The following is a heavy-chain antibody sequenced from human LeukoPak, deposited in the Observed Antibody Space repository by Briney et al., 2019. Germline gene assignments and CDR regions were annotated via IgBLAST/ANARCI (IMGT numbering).Heavy chain of an antibody. CDR1: GYTFTGYY. V-gene: IGHV1-2*02. Sequence: GASVKVSCKASGYTFTGYYMHWVRQAPGQGLEWMGWINPNSGGTNYAQKFQGRVTMTRDTSISTAYMELSRLRSDDTAVYYCARYSGPTIAAAGGNWFDPGGREPRFTVS. CDR2: INPNSGGT. CDR3: ARYSGPTIAAAGGNWFDP. J-gene: IGHJ5*02. D-gene: IGHD6-13*01.